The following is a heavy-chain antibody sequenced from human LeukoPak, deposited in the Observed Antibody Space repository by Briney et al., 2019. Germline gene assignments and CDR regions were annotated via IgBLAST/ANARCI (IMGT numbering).Heavy chain of an antibody. CDR3: VRGSYSSGWYWYFDY. CDR1: GFNFKTYA. V-gene: IGHV3-30*09. J-gene: IGHJ4*02. D-gene: IGHD6-19*01. CDR2: ISFDGSNK. Sequence: GRSLRLSCTVSGFNFKTYAMHWVRQAPGRGLEWVAVISFDGSNKYFADSVDGRFAIFRDDSKSTMTLYLNSLRVDDTAMYYCVRGSYSSGWYWYFDYWGQGTLVTVSS.